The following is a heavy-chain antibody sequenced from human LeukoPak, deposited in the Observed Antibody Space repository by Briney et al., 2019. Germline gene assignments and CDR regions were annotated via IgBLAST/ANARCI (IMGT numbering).Heavy chain of an antibody. CDR2: ISGSGGST. J-gene: IGHJ4*02. Sequence: GGSLRLSCVASGFTFTDYFMSWVRQAPGKGLEWVSAISGSGGSTYYADSVKGRFTISRDNSKNTLYLQMNSLRAEDTAVYYCAKDGSSSWYSFRYFDYWGQGTLVTVSS. CDR3: AKDGSSSWYSFRYFDY. V-gene: IGHV3-23*01. CDR1: GFTFTDYF. D-gene: IGHD6-13*01.